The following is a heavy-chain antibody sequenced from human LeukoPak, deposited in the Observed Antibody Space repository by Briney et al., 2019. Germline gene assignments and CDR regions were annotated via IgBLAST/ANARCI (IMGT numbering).Heavy chain of an antibody. J-gene: IGHJ6*03. CDR3: ARDRVLYTYYSPMDV. Sequence: GGSLRLSCAASDFSFITYAMSWVRQAPGRGLEWVANIKQDGSQKYYVDSVKGRFTISRDNAKNSVYLQMISLSAEDAAVYYCARDRVLYTYYSPMDVWGIGTTVTVSS. V-gene: IGHV3-7*01. D-gene: IGHD2-8*01. CDR2: IKQDGSQK. CDR1: DFSFITYA.